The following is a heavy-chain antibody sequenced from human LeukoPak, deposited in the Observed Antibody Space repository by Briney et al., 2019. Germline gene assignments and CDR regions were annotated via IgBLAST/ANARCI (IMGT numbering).Heavy chain of an antibody. J-gene: IGHJ5*02. Sequence: SETLSLTCAVYGGSFSGYYWSWLRQPPGKGLEWLGEINHSGSTNYNPSLKSRVTISVDTSKNQFSLKLSSVTAADTAVYYCASTYSGYVGAPFDPWGQGTLVTVSS. V-gene: IGHV4-34*01. D-gene: IGHD5-12*01. CDR3: ASTYSGYVGAPFDP. CDR1: GGSFSGYY. CDR2: INHSGST.